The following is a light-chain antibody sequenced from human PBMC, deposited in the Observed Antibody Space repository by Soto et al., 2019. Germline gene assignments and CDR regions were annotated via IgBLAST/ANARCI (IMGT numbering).Light chain of an antibody. CDR3: QQYNMWPQT. J-gene: IGKJ1*01. V-gene: IGKV3-15*01. CDR2: GAS. CDR1: QSVSSN. Sequence: IVMTQSPATLSVSPGERAILSCRASQSVSSNLAWYQQKPGQAPRLLIYGASTRATGIPARFSGSGSGTEFTLTISSLQSEDFAVYYCQQYNMWPQTFGQGTRVEIE.